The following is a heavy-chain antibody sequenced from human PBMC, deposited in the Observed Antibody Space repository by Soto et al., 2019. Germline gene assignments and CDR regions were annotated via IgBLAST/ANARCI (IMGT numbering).Heavy chain of an antibody. J-gene: IGHJ6*02. CDR1: VFTFNIYA. Sequence: PWGSLLISCATSVFTFNIYALHWVRQAPGKGLEWVAVISFDGTKKYYSDSVKGRFTISRDNLKNTLYLQMNNLRVEDAALYFCAREDDYGYRYINYGLDVWGQGTTVTVS. V-gene: IGHV3-30-3*01. CDR2: ISFDGTKK. D-gene: IGHD4-17*01. CDR3: AREDDYGYRYINYGLDV.